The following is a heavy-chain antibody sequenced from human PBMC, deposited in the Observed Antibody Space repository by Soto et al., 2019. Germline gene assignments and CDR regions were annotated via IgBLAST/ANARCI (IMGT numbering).Heavy chain of an antibody. J-gene: IGHJ3*02. CDR1: GDSVSGNSAA. CDR3: ARWRRRIVVVPAAIANAFDI. Sequence: QTLSLTCAISGDSVSGNSAAWNWIRQSPSRGLEWLGRTYYRSRWYNDYAVSVKSRITVTPDTSKNQFSLKLSSVTAADTAVYYCARWRRRIVVVPAAIANAFDIWGQGTMVTVSS. D-gene: IGHD2-2*02. V-gene: IGHV6-1*01. CDR2: TYYRSRWYN.